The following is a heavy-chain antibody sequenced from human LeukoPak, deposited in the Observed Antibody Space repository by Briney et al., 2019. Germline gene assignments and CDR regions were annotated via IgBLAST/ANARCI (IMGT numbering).Heavy chain of an antibody. Sequence: ASVKVSCKASGYTFTGYYMDWVRRAPGQGLEWLGWINPNRGGPNYAQKFQGRVTMTRDTSISPAYTELSRLRSDDTAVYYCARDSGSGSYFDYWGQGTLVTVSS. CDR3: ARDSGSGSYFDY. D-gene: IGHD1-26*01. V-gene: IGHV1-2*02. J-gene: IGHJ4*02. CDR1: GYTFTGYY. CDR2: INPNRGGP.